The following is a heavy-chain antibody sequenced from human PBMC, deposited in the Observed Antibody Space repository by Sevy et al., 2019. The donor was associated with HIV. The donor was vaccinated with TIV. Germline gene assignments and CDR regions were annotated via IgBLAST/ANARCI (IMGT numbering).Heavy chain of an antibody. CDR3: ARVVTQSNSYDFWSGYFRADYYYGMDV. V-gene: IGHV3-33*01. CDR2: IWYDGSNK. Sequence: GGSLRLSCAASGFTFSSYDMHWVRQAPGKGLEWVAVIWYDGSNKYYADSVKGRFTISRDNSKNTLYLQMNSLRAEDTAVYYCARVVTQSNSYDFWSGYFRADYYYGMDVWGQGTTVTVSS. J-gene: IGHJ6*02. CDR1: GFTFSSYD. D-gene: IGHD3-3*01.